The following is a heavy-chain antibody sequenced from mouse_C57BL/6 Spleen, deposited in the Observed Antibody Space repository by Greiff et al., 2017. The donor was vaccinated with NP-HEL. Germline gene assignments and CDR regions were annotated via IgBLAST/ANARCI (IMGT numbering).Heavy chain of an antibody. CDR2: ISDGGSYT. J-gene: IGHJ2*01. CDR3: AREGDYYYGSSQYYFDY. V-gene: IGHV5-4*01. D-gene: IGHD1-1*01. Sequence: EVNVVESGGGLVKPGGSLKLSCAASGFTFSSYAMSWVRQTPEKRLEWVATISDGGSYTYYPDNVKGRFTISRDNAKNNLYLQMSHLKSEDTAMYYCAREGDYYYGSSQYYFDYWGQGTTLTVSS. CDR1: GFTFSSYA.